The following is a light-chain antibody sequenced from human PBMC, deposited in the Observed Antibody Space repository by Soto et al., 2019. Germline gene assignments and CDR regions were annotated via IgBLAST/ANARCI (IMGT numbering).Light chain of an antibody. CDR2: GAS. Sequence: EIVLTHSPGTLSLSPGERATLSCSASQSVSNNYLAWYQQKPGQAPRLLISGASNRATGIPDRFSGSGSGTDFTLTVSRLEPEDFAVYYCQQYGSSGTFGQGTKVDIK. J-gene: IGKJ1*01. V-gene: IGKV3-20*01. CDR3: QQYGSSGT. CDR1: QSVSNNY.